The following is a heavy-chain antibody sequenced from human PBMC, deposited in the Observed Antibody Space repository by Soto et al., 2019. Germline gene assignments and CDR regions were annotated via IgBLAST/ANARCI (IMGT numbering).Heavy chain of an antibody. J-gene: IGHJ6*02. CDR3: PKTPDIGATTFYYYGLDG. Sequence: EVQLLESGGGLVQPGGSLRLSCVVSGFTFSSYAMTWVRQPPGKGLEWVSSISGSGGTTYYADSVKGRFTISRDNSKNTLYLHMNSLRAEDTAIYYCPKTPDIGATTFYYYGLDGRGQGTAVTVSS. CDR1: GFTFSSYA. CDR2: ISGSGGTT. D-gene: IGHD5-12*01. V-gene: IGHV3-23*01.